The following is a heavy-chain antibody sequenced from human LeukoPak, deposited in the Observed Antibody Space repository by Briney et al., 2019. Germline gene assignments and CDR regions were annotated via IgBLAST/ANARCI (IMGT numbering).Heavy chain of an antibody. J-gene: IGHJ6*02. CDR3: AVNWGSGYYYGMDV. Sequence: SQTLSLTCTVSGGSISSGDYYWSWIRQPPGKGLEWIGYIYYSGSTYYNLSLKSRVTISVDTSKNQFSLKLSSVTAADTAVYYCAVNWGSGYYYGMDVWGQGTTVTVSS. D-gene: IGHD7-27*01. V-gene: IGHV4-30-4*01. CDR2: IYYSGST. CDR1: GGSISSGDYY.